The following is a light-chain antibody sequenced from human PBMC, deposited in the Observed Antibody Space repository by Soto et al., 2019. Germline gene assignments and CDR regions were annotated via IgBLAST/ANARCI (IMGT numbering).Light chain of an antibody. V-gene: IGKV3-15*01. CDR3: QQYNDWPRT. CDR1: QSVSSSY. CDR2: GAS. J-gene: IGKJ1*01. Sequence: EIVMTQSPVTLSVSPGETVTLSCRASQSVSSSYLAWYQQKPGQAPRLLIYGASTRATGIPARFSGSGSGTEFTLTISSLQSEDFAVYYCQQYNDWPRTFGQGTKVDIK.